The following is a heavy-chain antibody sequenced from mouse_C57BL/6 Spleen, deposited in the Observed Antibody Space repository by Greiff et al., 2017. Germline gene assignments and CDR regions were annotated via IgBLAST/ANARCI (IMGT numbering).Heavy chain of an antibody. J-gene: IGHJ2*01. D-gene: IGHD3-2*02. Sequence: VKLQESGAELARPGASVKLSCKASGYTFTSYGISWVKQRTGQGLEWIGEIYPRSGNTYYNEKFKGKATLTADKSSSTAYMELRSLTSEDSAVYFCARSSSSGAFDYWGQGTTLTVSS. CDR3: ARSSSSGAFDY. CDR2: IYPRSGNT. V-gene: IGHV1-81*01. CDR1: GYTFTSYG.